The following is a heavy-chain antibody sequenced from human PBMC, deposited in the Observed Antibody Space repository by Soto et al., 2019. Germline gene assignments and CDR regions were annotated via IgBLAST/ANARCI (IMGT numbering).Heavy chain of an antibody. CDR3: AKDHGIIVGAAFDY. CDR2: ISGSGGST. Sequence: GSLRLAGAASGXASSSYSISCVRQAPGKGLEWVSAISGSGGSTYYADSVKGRFTISRDNSKNTLYLQMNGLRAEDTAVYYCAKDHGIIVGAAFDYWGQGTLVTVSS. CDR1: GXASSSYS. D-gene: IGHD1-26*01. J-gene: IGHJ4*02. V-gene: IGHV3-23*01.